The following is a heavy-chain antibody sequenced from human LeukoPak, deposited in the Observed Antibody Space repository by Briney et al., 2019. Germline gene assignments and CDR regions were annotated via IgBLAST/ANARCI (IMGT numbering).Heavy chain of an antibody. D-gene: IGHD4-17*01. J-gene: IGHJ4*02. Sequence: GGSLRLSCTVSGFTVSSNSMSWVRQAPGKGLEWVSFIYSGGNTHYSDSVKGRFTISRDNSKNTLYLQMNSLRADDTAVYYCARRAGEYSHPYDYWGQGTLVTVSS. V-gene: IGHV3-53*01. CDR1: GFTVSSNS. CDR2: IYSGGNT. CDR3: ARRAGEYSHPYDY.